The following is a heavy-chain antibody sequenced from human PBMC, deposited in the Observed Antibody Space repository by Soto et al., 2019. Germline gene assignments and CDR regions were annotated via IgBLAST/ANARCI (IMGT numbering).Heavy chain of an antibody. J-gene: IGHJ6*02. CDR3: ARTTRAAAGSQYYYYYGMDV. CDR2: IDWDDDK. V-gene: IGHV2-70*01. Sequence: SGPTLVNPTQTLTLTCTFSGFSLSTSGMCVSWIRQPPGKALEWLALIDWDDDKYYSTSLKTRLTISKGTSKNQVVLTMTNMDPVDTATYYCARTTRAAAGSQYYYYYGMDVWGQGTTVTVS. CDR1: GFSLSTSGMC. D-gene: IGHD6-13*01.